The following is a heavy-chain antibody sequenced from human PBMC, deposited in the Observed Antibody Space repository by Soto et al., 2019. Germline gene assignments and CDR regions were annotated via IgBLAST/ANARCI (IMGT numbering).Heavy chain of an antibody. CDR1: GFTLSNYA. V-gene: IGHV3-23*01. CDR2: ISGSGGTT. J-gene: IGHJ4*02. Sequence: EVQLLEAGGGLVQPGGSLRLSCAASGFTLSNYAMTWVRQAPGKGLEWVSGISGSGGTTYYADSGKGRFTISRDNSKNALYLQMNSLRAEDTAVYYCGSESVGTECYYRSDYWGQGTLVTVSS. D-gene: IGHD1-26*01. CDR3: GSESVGTECYYRSDY.